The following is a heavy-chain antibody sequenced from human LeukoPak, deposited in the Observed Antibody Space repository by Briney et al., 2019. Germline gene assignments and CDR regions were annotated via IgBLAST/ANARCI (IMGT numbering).Heavy chain of an antibody. CDR2: IYYSGST. CDR3: ARDPYCSGGSCYPSFDY. V-gene: IGHV4-39*07. D-gene: IGHD2-15*01. CDR1: GGSISSSSYY. Sequence: SETLSLTCTVSGGSISSSSYYWGWIRQPPGKGLEWIGSIYYSGSTYYNPSLKSRVTISVDTSKNQFSLKLSSVTAADTAVYYCARDPYCSGGSCYPSFDYWGQGTLVTVSS. J-gene: IGHJ4*02.